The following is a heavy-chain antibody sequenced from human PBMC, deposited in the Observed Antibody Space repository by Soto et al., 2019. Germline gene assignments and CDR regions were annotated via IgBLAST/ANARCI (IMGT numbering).Heavy chain of an antibody. Sequence: VKVSCKASGYTFTSYAMHWVRQAPGQRLEWMGWINAGNGNTKYSQNFQGRVTITRDISARTAYLELSSLRSEDTAVYFCARSDMTVAAAFNIWGQGTKVTVSS. V-gene: IGHV1-3*01. D-gene: IGHD6-19*01. CDR3: ARSDMTVAAAFNI. CDR2: INAGNGNT. CDR1: GYTFTSYA. J-gene: IGHJ3*02.